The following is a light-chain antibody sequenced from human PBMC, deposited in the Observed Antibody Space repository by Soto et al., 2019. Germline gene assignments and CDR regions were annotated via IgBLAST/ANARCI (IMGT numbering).Light chain of an antibody. CDR1: QGISSW. CDR2: AAS. V-gene: IGKV1-12*01. CDR3: QQSNSFPVFT. J-gene: IGKJ3*01. Sequence: DIQMTQSPSFVSASVGDRVTITCRASQGISSWLAWYQQKPGKAPKLLIYAASRLQSGVPSRFSGRAFGTDFTPTISSLQPEDFASYYCQQSNSFPVFTFGPGTKVDIK.